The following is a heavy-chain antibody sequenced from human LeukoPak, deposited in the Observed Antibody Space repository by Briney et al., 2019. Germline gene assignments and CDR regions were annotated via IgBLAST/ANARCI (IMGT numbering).Heavy chain of an antibody. V-gene: IGHV1-69*04. J-gene: IGHJ4*02. Sequence: SVKVSCKASGGSFINYVISWVRQAPGQGLEWMGRIIPILTIAKYAQKFQGRVTITADKSTSTVYMELSSLRSEDTAVYYCARQIEGYDDGSDYQGFDYWGQGTLVTVSS. CDR2: IIPILTIA. CDR3: ARQIEGYDDGSDYQGFDY. D-gene: IGHD3-22*01. CDR1: GGSFINYV.